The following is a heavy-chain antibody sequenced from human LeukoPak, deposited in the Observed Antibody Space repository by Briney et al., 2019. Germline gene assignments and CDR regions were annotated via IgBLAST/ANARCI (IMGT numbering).Heavy chain of an antibody. Sequence: GGSLRLSCAAPGFTFIDYDMHWVRQVIGKGLEWVSAIGIRGDAHYSGSVKGRFTISRENAESSLYLQMNSLRAEDTAVYYCARGGIQVSGIDEFDYWGQGTLVTVSS. CDR3: ARGGIQVSGIDEFDY. V-gene: IGHV3-13*01. CDR2: IGIRGDA. CDR1: GFTFIDYD. D-gene: IGHD6-19*01. J-gene: IGHJ4*02.